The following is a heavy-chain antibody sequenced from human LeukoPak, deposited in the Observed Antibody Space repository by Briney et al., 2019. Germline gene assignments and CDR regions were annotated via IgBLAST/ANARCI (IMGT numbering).Heavy chain of an antibody. V-gene: IGHV4-59*01. D-gene: IGHD2-21*01. CDR1: GGSISSYY. CDR3: ARYSRVKGGQYYFDY. Sequence: SETLSLTCTVSGGSISSYYWSWIRQPPGKGLEWIGYIYYSGSTNYNPSLKSRVTMSVDTSKNQFSLKLSSVTAADTAVYYCARYSRVKGGQYYFDYWGQGTLVTVSS. J-gene: IGHJ4*02. CDR2: IYYSGST.